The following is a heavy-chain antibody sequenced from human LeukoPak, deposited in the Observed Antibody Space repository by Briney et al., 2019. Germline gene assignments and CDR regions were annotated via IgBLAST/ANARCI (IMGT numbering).Heavy chain of an antibody. CDR1: VGSVSSNY. J-gene: IGHJ4*02. CDR2: IYTSGST. Sequence: PSETLSLICTVSVGSVSSNYGSWIRQPPGKGLGWIGYIYTSGSTNYNPSLKSRVTISVDTSKNQFSLKLSSVTAADTALYYCARHGFRSGSYYFDYWGQGTLVTVSS. CDR3: ARHGFRSGSYYFDY. D-gene: IGHD1-26*01. V-gene: IGHV4-4*09.